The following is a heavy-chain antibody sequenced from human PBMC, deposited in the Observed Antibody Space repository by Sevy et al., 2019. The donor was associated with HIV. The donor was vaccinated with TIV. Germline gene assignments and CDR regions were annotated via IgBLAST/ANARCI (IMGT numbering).Heavy chain of an antibody. CDR2: ISSSSSYI. V-gene: IGHV3-21*01. CDR3: ACLVVVPAEDAFDI. D-gene: IGHD2-2*01. J-gene: IGHJ3*02. Sequence: GGSLRLSCAASGFTFSSYSMNWIRQAPGKGLEWVSSISSSSSYIYYADSVKGRFTISRDNAKNSLYLQMNSLRAEDTAVYYCACLVVVPAEDAFDIWGQWTMVTVSS. CDR1: GFTFSSYS.